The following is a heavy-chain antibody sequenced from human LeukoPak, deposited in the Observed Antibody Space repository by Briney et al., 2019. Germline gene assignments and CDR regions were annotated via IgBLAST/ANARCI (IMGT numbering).Heavy chain of an antibody. CDR2: ISSSSSYI. D-gene: IGHD2/OR15-2a*01. Sequence: GGSLRLSCAASGFTFSSFSMSWVRPAPGKGLEWVSSISSSSSYIYYADSVKGRFTISRDNAKNSLYLQMNSLRAEDTAVYYCEGDYLLGTESDIWGQGTMVTVSS. CDR1: GFTFSSFS. J-gene: IGHJ3*02. CDR3: EGDYLLGTESDI. V-gene: IGHV3-21*01.